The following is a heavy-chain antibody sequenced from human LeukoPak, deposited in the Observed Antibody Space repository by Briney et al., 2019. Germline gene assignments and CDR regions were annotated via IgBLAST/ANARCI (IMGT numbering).Heavy chain of an antibody. CDR1: GFTFSNYC. V-gene: IGHV3-30*02. D-gene: IGHD2-2*01. J-gene: IGHJ4*02. CDR2: MQYNGSVE. CDR3: AQEMPMELVPALGTGE. Sequence: GGSLRLSCAASGFTFSNYCTRWVRQAPGKGLEWVGFMQYNGSVEFYAYSVTGRFTISSDNYKNTAYLQMTSLSTAAAAVYFCAQEMPMELVPALGTGEWGEGTLSTVPA.